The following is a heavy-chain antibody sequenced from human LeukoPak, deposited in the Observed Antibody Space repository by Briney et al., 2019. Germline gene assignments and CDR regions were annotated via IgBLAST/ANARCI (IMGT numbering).Heavy chain of an antibody. Sequence: SETLSLTCAVSGGSISSGGYSWIWIRQPPGKGLEWIGYIYHSGSTYYNPSLKSRVPISVDRSKNQFSLKLSSVTAADTAVYYCARGRGYTNWFDPWGQGTLVTVSS. CDR2: IYHSGST. D-gene: IGHD5-18*01. V-gene: IGHV4-30-2*01. J-gene: IGHJ5*02. CDR3: ARGRGYTNWFDP. CDR1: GGSISSGGYS.